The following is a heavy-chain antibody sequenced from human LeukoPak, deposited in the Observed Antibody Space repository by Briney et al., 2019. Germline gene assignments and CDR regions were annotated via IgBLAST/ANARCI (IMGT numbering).Heavy chain of an antibody. CDR1: GFTFSSYG. CDR2: ISYDGSNK. V-gene: IGHV3-30*03. D-gene: IGHD3-10*01. J-gene: IGHJ5*02. CDR3: ATKYS. Sequence: GGSLILSCAASGFTFSSYGMHWVRQALGKGLEWVAVISYDGSNKYYADSVKGRFTISRDNSKNTLYLQMNSLRAEDSAVYYCATKYSWGQGTLVTVSS.